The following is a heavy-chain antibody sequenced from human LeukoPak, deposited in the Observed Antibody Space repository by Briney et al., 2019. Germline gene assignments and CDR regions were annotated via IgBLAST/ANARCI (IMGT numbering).Heavy chain of an antibody. Sequence: GASVKVSCKVSGYTFTGYYMHWVRQAPGQGLEWMGWINPNSGGTNYAQKFQGRVTMTRDTSISTAYMELSRLRSDDTAVYYCAREREDSGSYYDYWGQGTLVTVSS. J-gene: IGHJ4*02. V-gene: IGHV1-2*02. CDR2: INPNSGGT. D-gene: IGHD1-26*01. CDR3: AREREDSGSYYDY. CDR1: GYTFTGYY.